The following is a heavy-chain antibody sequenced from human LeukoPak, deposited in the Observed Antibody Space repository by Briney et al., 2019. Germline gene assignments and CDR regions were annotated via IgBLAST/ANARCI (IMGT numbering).Heavy chain of an antibody. CDR2: IYYSGST. CDR3: ARGTRSGAFDI. V-gene: IGHV4-59*01. Sequence: SETLSLTCTVSGGSISSYYWSWIRQPPGKGLEWIGYIYYSGSTNYNPSLKSRVTISVDTSKNQFSLELSSVTAADTAVYYCARGTRSGAFDIWGQGTMVTVSS. D-gene: IGHD1-14*01. CDR1: GGSISSYY. J-gene: IGHJ3*02.